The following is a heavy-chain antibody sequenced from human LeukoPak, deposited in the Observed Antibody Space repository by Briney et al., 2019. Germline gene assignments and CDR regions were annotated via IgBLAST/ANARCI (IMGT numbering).Heavy chain of an antibody. CDR1: GGSISSYY. CDR2: IYYSGST. J-gene: IGHJ3*02. D-gene: IGHD3-22*01. Sequence: PSETLSLNCTVSGGSISSYYWSWIRQPPGKGLEWIGYIYYSGSTNYNPSLESRVTISVDTSKNQFSLKLSSVTAADTAVYYCARSGYSDDAFDIWGQGTMVTVSS. V-gene: IGHV4-59*01. CDR3: ARSGYSDDAFDI.